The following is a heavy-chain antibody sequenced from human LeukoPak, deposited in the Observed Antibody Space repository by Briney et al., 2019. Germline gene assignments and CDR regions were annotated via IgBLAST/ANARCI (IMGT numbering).Heavy chain of an antibody. J-gene: IGHJ6*02. Sequence: PSETLPLTCTVSGGSISSGGYYWSWIRQHPGKGLEWIGYIYYGGSTYYNPSLKSRAVISIDTSKNQFSLKLSSVTAADTAVYYCATKGAAIPYYYYGMDVWGQGTTVTVSS. CDR1: GGSISSGGYY. V-gene: IGHV4-31*03. CDR2: IYYGGST. D-gene: IGHD2-2*01. CDR3: ATKGAAIPYYYYGMDV.